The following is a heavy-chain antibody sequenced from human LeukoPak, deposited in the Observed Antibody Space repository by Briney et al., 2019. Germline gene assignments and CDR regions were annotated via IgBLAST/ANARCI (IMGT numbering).Heavy chain of an antibody. CDR3: ARATPDIVVVPAAVELSYGMDV. D-gene: IGHD2-2*01. V-gene: IGHV3-74*01. Sequence: GGSLRLSCAASGFTFSSYWMHWVRQAPGKGLVWVSRINSDGSSTSYADSVKGRFTISRDNAKNTLYLQMNSLRAEDTAVYYCARATPDIVVVPAAVELSYGMDVWGQGTTVTVSS. CDR2: INSDGSST. CDR1: GFTFSSYW. J-gene: IGHJ6*02.